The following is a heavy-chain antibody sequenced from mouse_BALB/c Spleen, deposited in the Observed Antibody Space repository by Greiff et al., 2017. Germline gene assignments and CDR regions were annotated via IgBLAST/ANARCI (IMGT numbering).Heavy chain of an antibody. CDR1: GFNIKDYY. CDR2: IDPENGDT. V-gene: IGHV14-4*02. J-gene: IGHJ3*01. CDR3: NYYYGSAWFAY. Sequence: EVQLQQSGAELVRSGASVKLSCTASGFNIKDYYMHWVKQRPEQGLEWIGWIDPENGDTEYAPKFQGKATMTADTSSNTAYLQLSSLTSEDTAVYYCNYYYGSAWFAYWGQGTLVTVSA. D-gene: IGHD1-1*01.